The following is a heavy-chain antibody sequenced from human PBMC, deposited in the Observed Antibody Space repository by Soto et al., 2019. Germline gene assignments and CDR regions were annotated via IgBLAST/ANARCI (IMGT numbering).Heavy chain of an antibody. CDR1: GFTFSNSG. D-gene: IGHD3-10*01. J-gene: IGHJ3*01. CDR2: IWSDANNK. CDR3: SRGTDAFDF. Sequence: QVQLVESGGGVVQPGRSLRLSCAASGFTFSNSGMHWVRQAPGKGLEWVALIWSDANNKYYADSVKGRFTISRDNSKNTLYLQMNSLSAEDTAVYYCSRGTDAFDFWGQGTMVTVSS. V-gene: IGHV3-33*01.